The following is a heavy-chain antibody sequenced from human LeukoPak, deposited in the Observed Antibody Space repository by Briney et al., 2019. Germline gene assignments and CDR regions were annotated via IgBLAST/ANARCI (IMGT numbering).Heavy chain of an antibody. CDR3: ARDCSGGSCYWGYFDY. V-gene: IGHV4-39*02. D-gene: IGHD2-15*01. Sequence: SETLSLTCTVSGGSISSSSYYWGWIRQPPGKGLEWIGRIYYSGSTYYNPSLKSRVTISVDTSKNQFSLKLSSVTAADTAVHYCARDCSGGSCYWGYFDYWGQGTLVTVSS. CDR2: IYYSGST. CDR1: GGSISSSSYY. J-gene: IGHJ4*02.